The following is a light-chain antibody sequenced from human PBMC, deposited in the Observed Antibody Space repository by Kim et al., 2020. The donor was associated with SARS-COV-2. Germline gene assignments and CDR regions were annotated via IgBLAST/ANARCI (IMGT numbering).Light chain of an antibody. J-gene: IGLJ2*01. CDR2: DVS. V-gene: IGLV2-14*03. CDR3: SAYTNNAVV. CDR1: SSDFVTYNY. Sequence: QSITIYCTGTSSDFVTYNYVSWYQQHPAKAPKLMIYDVSNRPSGVSNRFSGSKSGDTASLTISGLQAEDEANYPCSAYTNNAVVFGGGTQLTVL.